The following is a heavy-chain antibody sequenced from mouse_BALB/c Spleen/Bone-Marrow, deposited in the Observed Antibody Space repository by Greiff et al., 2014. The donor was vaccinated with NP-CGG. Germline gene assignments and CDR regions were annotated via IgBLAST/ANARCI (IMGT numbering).Heavy chain of an antibody. CDR1: GYTFTSYY. V-gene: IGHV1S81*02. CDR3: SREGAY. CDR2: ITPSNGDT. J-gene: IGHJ3*01. Sequence: VQLQQSGAELVKPGASVKLSCKASGYTFTSYYMHWVKQRPGQGLEWIGEITPSNGDTNFNEKFKSKATLTEDKSSSTAYMQLSNLTSEDCAVYYCSREGAYWGQGTPVTVSA.